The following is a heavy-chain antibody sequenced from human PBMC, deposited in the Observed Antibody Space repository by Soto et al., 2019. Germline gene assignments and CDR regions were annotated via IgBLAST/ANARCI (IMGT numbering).Heavy chain of an antibody. CDR1: GFTFSRYW. CDR3: AKAPDGSGREYYCDY. V-gene: IGHV3-7*01. D-gene: IGHD3-10*01. J-gene: IGHJ4*02. Sequence: EVQLVESGGGVVQPGGSLRLSCATSGFTFSRYWMTWVRQVPGKGLEWVANINQDGTEKYYLASVKGRFTISRDNAKDSLELQMHALSADDTAVYYCAKAPDGSGREYYCDYWGQGTLVTVSS. CDR2: INQDGTEK.